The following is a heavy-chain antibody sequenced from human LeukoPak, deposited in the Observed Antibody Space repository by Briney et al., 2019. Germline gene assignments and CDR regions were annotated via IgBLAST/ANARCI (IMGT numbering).Heavy chain of an antibody. CDR2: IYYSGGT. Sequence: SETLSLTCTVSGGSISSGDYYWSWIRQPPGKGLEWIGYIYYSGGTYYNPSLKSRVTISVDTSKNQFSLKLSSVTAADTAVYYCARSEWELGAFDIWGQGTMVTVSS. D-gene: IGHD1-26*01. J-gene: IGHJ3*02. CDR3: ARSEWELGAFDI. CDR1: GGSISSGDYY. V-gene: IGHV4-30-4*08.